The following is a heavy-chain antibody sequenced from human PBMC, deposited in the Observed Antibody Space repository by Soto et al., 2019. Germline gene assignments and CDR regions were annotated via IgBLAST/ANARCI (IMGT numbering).Heavy chain of an antibody. Sequence: ASVKVSCKAPRDTFTSYYINWVRQAPGQGLEWMGIINPNGGSTIYAQQFRGRVTMTRDTSTSTVYMELRSLRSEDTAFYFCARSSGGNFGIIIEGNNWFAPWGQGTLVTVS. CDR3: ARSSGGNFGIIIEGNNWFAP. CDR1: RDTFTSYY. J-gene: IGHJ5*02. D-gene: IGHD3-3*01. CDR2: INPNGGST. V-gene: IGHV1-46*01.